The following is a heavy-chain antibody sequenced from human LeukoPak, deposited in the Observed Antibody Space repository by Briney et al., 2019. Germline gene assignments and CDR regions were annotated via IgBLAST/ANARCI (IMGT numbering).Heavy chain of an antibody. Sequence: SETLSLTCAVSGGSFSSYYWSWIRQPPGKRLEWSGEINHTGSTKYNPSLKSRVSISVDTSKSQFSLRLTSVTAADTAVYHCARVGYPTQRRVLSRVTIPTAGAFDIWGQGTLVTVSS. CDR1: GGSFSSYY. J-gene: IGHJ3*02. CDR3: ARVGYPTQRRVLSRVTIPTAGAFDI. V-gene: IGHV4-34*01. CDR2: INHTGST. D-gene: IGHD4-17*01.